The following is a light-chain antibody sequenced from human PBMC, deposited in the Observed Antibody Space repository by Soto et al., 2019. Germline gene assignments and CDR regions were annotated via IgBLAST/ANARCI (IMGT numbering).Light chain of an antibody. J-gene: IGKJ4*01. CDR3: QQRSNWLLT. CDR2: DAS. Sequence: EIVLTQSPATLSLSPGERATLSCRASQSVSSYLAWYQQKPGQAPRLLIYDASNRATGIPARFSGSGSGTDCALTISSLEPEEFAVYYCQQRSNWLLTFGGGTKGEIK. V-gene: IGKV3-11*01. CDR1: QSVSSY.